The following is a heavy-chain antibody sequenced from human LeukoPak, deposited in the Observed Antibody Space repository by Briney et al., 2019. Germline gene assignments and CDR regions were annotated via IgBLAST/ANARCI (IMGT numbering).Heavy chain of an antibody. CDR2: IYYSGST. J-gene: IGHJ4*02. V-gene: IGHV4-61*01. CDR1: GVSVSSGNYY. D-gene: IGHD3-22*01. CDR3: ARDPSGYFNY. Sequence: SETLSLTCTVSGVSVSSGNYYWSWIRQPPGKGLDWIGYIYYSGSTNYNPSLKSRVTISVDTSKNQFSLRLSSVTAADTAVYYCARDPSGYFNYWGQGTLATVSS.